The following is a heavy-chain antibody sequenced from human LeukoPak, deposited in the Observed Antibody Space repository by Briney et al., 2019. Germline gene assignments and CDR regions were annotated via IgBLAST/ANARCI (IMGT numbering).Heavy chain of an antibody. J-gene: IGHJ4*02. CDR3: ARGGYCSGGSCYLKGATYDY. CDR1: GYTFTGYY. D-gene: IGHD2-15*01. Sequence: ASVKVSCKASGYTFTGYYMHWVRQAPGQGLEWMGRIIPILGIANYAQKFQGRVTMTRDTSTSTVYMELSSLRSEDTAVYYCARGGYCSGGSCYLKGATYDYWGQGTLVTVSS. CDR2: IIPILGIA. V-gene: IGHV1-46*01.